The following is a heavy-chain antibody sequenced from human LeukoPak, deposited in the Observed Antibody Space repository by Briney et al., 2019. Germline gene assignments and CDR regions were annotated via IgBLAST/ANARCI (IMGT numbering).Heavy chain of an antibody. J-gene: IGHJ4*02. CDR1: GYTFTGYY. V-gene: IGHV1-2*02. CDR2: INPNSGGT. CDR3: ARGGAFYDSSGYPN. Sequence: GASVKVSCEASGYTFTGYYMHWVRQAPGQGLEWMGWINPNSGGTNYAQKFQGRVTMTRDTSISTAYMELSRLRSDDTAVYYCARGGAFYDSSGYPNWGQGTLVTVSS. D-gene: IGHD3-22*01.